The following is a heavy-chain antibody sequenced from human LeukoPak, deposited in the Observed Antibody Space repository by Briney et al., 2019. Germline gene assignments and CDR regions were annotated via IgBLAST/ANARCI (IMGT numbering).Heavy chain of an antibody. V-gene: IGHV3-23*01. J-gene: IGHJ4*02. D-gene: IGHD2-2*01. Sequence: PGGSLRLSCAASGFTFSTYAMSWVRQAPGKGLEWVSTISGSGANTYYADSVRGRFTISRDNSKNTLYLQMNSLRAEDTAVYYCAKASVPAAIGVYDLDYWGQGTLVTVSS. CDR3: AKASVPAAIGVYDLDY. CDR1: GFTFSTYA. CDR2: ISGSGANT.